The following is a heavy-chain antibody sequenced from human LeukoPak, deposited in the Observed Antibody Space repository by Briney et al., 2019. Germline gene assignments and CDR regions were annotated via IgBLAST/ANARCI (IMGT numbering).Heavy chain of an antibody. CDR2: INHSGST. V-gene: IGHV4-34*01. D-gene: IGHD1-26*01. CDR1: GGSFSGYY. J-gene: IGHJ4*02. CDR3: ARGRRSLTVYFDY. Sequence: SETLSLTCAVYGGSFSGYYWSWIRQPPGKGLEWIGEINHSGSTNYNPSLKSRVTISVDTSKNQFSLKLSSVTAADTAVYYCARGRRSLTVYFDYWGQGTLVTVSS.